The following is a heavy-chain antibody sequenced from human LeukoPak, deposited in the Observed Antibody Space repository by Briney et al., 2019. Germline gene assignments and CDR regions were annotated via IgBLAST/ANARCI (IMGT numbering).Heavy chain of an antibody. CDR2: INPDGSIR. J-gene: IGHJ4*02. D-gene: IGHD1-26*01. V-gene: IGHV3-74*03. CDR3: AREARVGGALQY. Sequence: GGSLRLSCAASGLTFSTYWMHWVRQAPGKGLAWVARINPDGSIRTYANSVQGRVTISRDTAKDTLFLQMNSLRAEDTAVYYCAREARVGGALQYWGQGTPVTVST. CDR1: GLTFSTYW.